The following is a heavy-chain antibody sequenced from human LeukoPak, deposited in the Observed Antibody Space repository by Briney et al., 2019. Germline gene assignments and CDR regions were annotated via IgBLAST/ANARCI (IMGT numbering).Heavy chain of an antibody. J-gene: IGHJ4*02. CDR1: GFTFSSYG. D-gene: IGHD2-15*01. Sequence: GGSLRLSCAASGFTFSSYGMHWVRQAPGKGLEWVAVIWYDGSNKYYADSVKGRFTISRDNAKNSLYLQMNSLRAEDTAVYYCARVECGGSCLSDYWGQGTLVTVSS. CDR2: IWYDGSNK. V-gene: IGHV3-33*01. CDR3: ARVECGGSCLSDY.